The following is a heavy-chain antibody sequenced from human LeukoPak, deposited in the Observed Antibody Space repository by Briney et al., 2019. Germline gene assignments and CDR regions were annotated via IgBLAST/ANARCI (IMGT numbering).Heavy chain of an antibody. J-gene: IGHJ4*02. Sequence: ASVKVSCKASGYTFTSYGISWVRQAPGQGLEWMGWISAYNGNTNYAQKLQGRVTMTTDTSTGTAYMELRSLRSDDTAVYYCARVPSYYYGSGSQYWGQGTLVTVSS. D-gene: IGHD3-10*01. V-gene: IGHV1-18*01. CDR1: GYTFTSYG. CDR2: ISAYNGNT. CDR3: ARVPSYYYGSGSQY.